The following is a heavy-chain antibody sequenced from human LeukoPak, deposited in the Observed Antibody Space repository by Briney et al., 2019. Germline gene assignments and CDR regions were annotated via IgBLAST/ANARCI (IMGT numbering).Heavy chain of an antibody. Sequence: PSETLSLTCIVSGGSLISRDYHWGWVRHPPWKGREWIGTISYSGNTDYTPSLRSRVTISVDTSNNQSSLRLGSVTAADTAVYHCARHCCSGPAKRVFDIWGQGTMVTVSS. CDR3: ARHCCSGPAKRVFDI. J-gene: IGHJ3*02. D-gene: IGHD2-15*01. CDR1: GGSLISRDYH. V-gene: IGHV4-39*01. CDR2: ISYSGNT.